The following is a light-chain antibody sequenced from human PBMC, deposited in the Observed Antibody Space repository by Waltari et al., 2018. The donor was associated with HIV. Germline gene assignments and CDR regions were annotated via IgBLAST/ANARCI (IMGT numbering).Light chain of an antibody. Sequence: SSELTQDPAVSVALGQTVIITCQGDSLRSYYDSWYRQKPGPAPIVVMYGRNYRPSGIPDRFSGSSSGDTASLTITGAQAEDEAAYYCNSRDTSGNPVIFGGGTKLTVL. CDR1: SLRSYY. CDR3: NSRDTSGNPVI. CDR2: GRN. V-gene: IGLV3-19*01. J-gene: IGLJ2*01.